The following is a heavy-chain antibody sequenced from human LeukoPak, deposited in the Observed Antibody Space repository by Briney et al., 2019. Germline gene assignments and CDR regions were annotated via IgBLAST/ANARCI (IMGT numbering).Heavy chain of an antibody. CDR2: ISPYNGKP. Sequence: ASVKVSCKPSGYSFTTYGIRWVRQAPGQGLEWMGWISPYNGKPEYAQKFQGRVTIITETITSTVHTDLSSLSPCDPAVYYCSRDQVSHLMPLYMDVWGKGTTGTVSS. CDR3: SRDQVSHLMPLYMDV. J-gene: IGHJ6*03. D-gene: IGHD5/OR15-5a*01. V-gene: IGHV1-18*04. CDR1: GYSFTTYG.